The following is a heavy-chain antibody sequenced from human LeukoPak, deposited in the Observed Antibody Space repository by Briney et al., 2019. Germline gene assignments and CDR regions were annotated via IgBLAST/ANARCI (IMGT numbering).Heavy chain of an antibody. CDR3: ARDIGMYTSAPEY. J-gene: IGHJ4*02. V-gene: IGHV1-2*02. CDR1: GYTFTAFY. CDR2: INPNSGGT. D-gene: IGHD6-19*01. Sequence: ASVKVSCKASGYTFTAFYMHWVPQAPGQGLEWMGWINPNSGGTNCAQKFQGRVTMTRDTSMSTAYMELSRLRSDDTAVYYCARDIGMYTSAPEYWGQGTLVTVSS.